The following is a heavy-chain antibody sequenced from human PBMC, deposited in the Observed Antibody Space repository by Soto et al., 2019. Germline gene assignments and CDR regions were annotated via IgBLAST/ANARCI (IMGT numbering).Heavy chain of an antibody. Sequence: EVQLLESGGGLVQPGGSLRLSCAVSGFSFSNSAMTWVRQAPGKGLEWVSGISGSGDITYNTDSVKGRFAISRDTSKNGVYFKRRSLRDEDTAVYYCAEVPQWVLRYHDWFFDYWGQGTLVTVSS. CDR1: GFSFSNSA. CDR3: AEVPQWVLRYHDWFFDY. J-gene: IGHJ4*02. V-gene: IGHV3-23*01. D-gene: IGHD3-9*01. CDR2: ISGSGDIT.